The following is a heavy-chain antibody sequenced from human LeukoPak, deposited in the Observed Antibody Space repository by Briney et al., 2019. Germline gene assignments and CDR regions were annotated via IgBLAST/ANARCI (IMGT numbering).Heavy chain of an antibody. V-gene: IGHV3-7*01. CDR3: ARSPPLPNYYDSSGYFDY. D-gene: IGHD3-22*01. Sequence: GGSLRLSCAASGFTLSSSWMMSWVRQAPGKGLEWVANIKQDGSEKYYVDSVKGRFTISRDNAKNSLYLQMNSLRAEDTAVYYCARSPPLPNYYDSSGYFDYWGQGTLVTVSS. CDR1: GFTLSSSW. CDR2: IKQDGSEK. J-gene: IGHJ4*02.